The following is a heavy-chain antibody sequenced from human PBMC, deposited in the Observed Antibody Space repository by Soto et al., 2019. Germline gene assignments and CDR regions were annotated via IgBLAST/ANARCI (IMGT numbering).Heavy chain of an antibody. CDR1: GFTFSDHY. CDR3: VRGGRGYIFGDLDS. J-gene: IGHJ4*02. V-gene: IGHV3-72*01. D-gene: IGHD5-18*01. Sequence: EVQLVESGGGLVQPGGSLRLSCVASGFTFSDHYMDWFRQAPGKGPEWVARIRDTLNSYYTEYAASVKGRFTISRDDSENSLYLQMDSLEMEDTALYYCVRGGRGYIFGDLDSWGQGTLVTVSS. CDR2: IRDTLNSYYT.